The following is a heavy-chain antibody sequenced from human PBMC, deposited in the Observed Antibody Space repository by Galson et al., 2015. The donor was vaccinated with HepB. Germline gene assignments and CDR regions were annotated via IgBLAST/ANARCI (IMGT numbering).Heavy chain of an antibody. V-gene: IGHV1-18*01. J-gene: IGHJ4*02. Sequence: SVKVSCKASGYTFTSYGISWVRQAPGQGLEWMGWISAYDGNTNYAQKLQGRVTMATDTSTSTAYMELRSLRSDDTAVYYCARDKGGIVVVPAASPFDYWGQGTLVTVSS. CDR2: ISAYDGNT. D-gene: IGHD2-2*01. CDR3: ARDKGGIVVVPAASPFDY. CDR1: GYTFTSYG.